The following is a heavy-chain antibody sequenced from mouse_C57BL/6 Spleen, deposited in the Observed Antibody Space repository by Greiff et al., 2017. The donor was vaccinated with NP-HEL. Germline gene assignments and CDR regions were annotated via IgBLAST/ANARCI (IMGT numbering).Heavy chain of an antibody. Sequence: DVHLVESGGDLVKPGGSLKLSCAASGFTFSSYGMSWVRQTPDKRLEWVATISSGGSYTYYPDSVKGRFTISRDNAKNTLYLQMSSLKSEDTAMYYCARLYYDYGFAYWGQGTLVTVSA. D-gene: IGHD2-4*01. V-gene: IGHV5-6*01. J-gene: IGHJ3*01. CDR3: ARLYYDYGFAY. CDR1: GFTFSSYG. CDR2: ISSGGSYT.